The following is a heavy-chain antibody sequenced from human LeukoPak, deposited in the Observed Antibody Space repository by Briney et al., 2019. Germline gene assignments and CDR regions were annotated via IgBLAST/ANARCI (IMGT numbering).Heavy chain of an antibody. Sequence: ASVKVSCKASGYTFTGYYMHWVRQAPGQGLEWMGWVNPNSGGTNYAQKFQGRVTMTRDTSISTAYMELSRLRSDDTAVYYCANTYYYDSSGYDYWGQGTLVTVSS. CDR1: GYTFTGYY. V-gene: IGHV1-2*02. D-gene: IGHD3-22*01. J-gene: IGHJ4*02. CDR2: VNPNSGGT. CDR3: ANTYYYDSSGYDY.